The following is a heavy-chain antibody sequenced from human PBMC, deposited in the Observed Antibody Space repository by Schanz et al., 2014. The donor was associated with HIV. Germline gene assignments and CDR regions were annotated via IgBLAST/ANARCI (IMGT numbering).Heavy chain of an antibody. CDR1: GFTFSSHW. Sequence: VQLVESGGGLVQPGGSLRLSCAASGFTFSSHWMHWVRQAPGKGLVWVSRINSNEGTTDYADSVKGRFTISRDNSKNTLYLQMNNLKTDDTAVYYCAKAGLFFGQLWLGFFDYWGQGAQVTVSS. CDR3: AKAGLFFGQLWLGFFDY. J-gene: IGHJ4*02. V-gene: IGHV3-74*01. D-gene: IGHD5-18*01. CDR2: INSNEGTT.